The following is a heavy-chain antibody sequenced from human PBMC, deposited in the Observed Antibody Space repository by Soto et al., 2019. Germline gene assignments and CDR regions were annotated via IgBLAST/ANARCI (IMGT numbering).Heavy chain of an antibody. D-gene: IGHD6-13*01. Sequence: PSETLSLTCAVYGGSFSGYYWTWIRQPPGTGLEWIGEINHSGSTNYNPPLKSRVTISVDTSKNQFSLKLNSVTTADTAVYFCARGGCSSCLFAYWGQGALVTVSS. CDR3: ARGGCSSCLFAY. V-gene: IGHV4-34*01. J-gene: IGHJ4*02. CDR1: GGSFSGYY. CDR2: INHSGST.